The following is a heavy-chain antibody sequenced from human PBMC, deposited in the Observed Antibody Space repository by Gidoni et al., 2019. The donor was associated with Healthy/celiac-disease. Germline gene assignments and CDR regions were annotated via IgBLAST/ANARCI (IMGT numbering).Heavy chain of an antibody. CDR3: ARDPTYYYDSSGYRYFDY. Sequence: GSTSYAQKFQGRVTMTRDTSTSTVYMDLSSLRSEDTAVYYCARDPTYYYDSSGYRYFDYWGQGTLVTVSS. V-gene: IGHV1-46*01. J-gene: IGHJ4*02. D-gene: IGHD3-22*01. CDR2: GST.